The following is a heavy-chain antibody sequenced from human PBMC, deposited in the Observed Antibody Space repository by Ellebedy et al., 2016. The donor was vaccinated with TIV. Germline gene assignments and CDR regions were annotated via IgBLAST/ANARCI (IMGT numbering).Heavy chain of an antibody. CDR2: INQDGSDK. CDR1: GFSFRSYW. CDR3: VTDGSYGDYLSPTHAFVF. J-gene: IGHJ3*01. V-gene: IGHV3-7*01. Sequence: GGSLRLSCGASGFSFRSYWMTWVRQAPGKGLEWVANINQDGSDKYYVDSVKGRFTIARDNAKNSLYLQMNSLTVEDTAVYYCVTDGSYGDYLSPTHAFVFWGQGTMVAVSS. D-gene: IGHD4-17*01.